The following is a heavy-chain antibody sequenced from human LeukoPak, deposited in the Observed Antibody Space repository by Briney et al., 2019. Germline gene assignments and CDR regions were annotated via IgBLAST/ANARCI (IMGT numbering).Heavy chain of an antibody. CDR1: GFTFSSYA. CDR3: ARDGPCGSGSCFDY. Sequence: PGRSLRLSCAASGFTFSSYAMHWVRQAPGKGLEWVAVISYDGSNKYYADSVKGRFTISRDNSKNTLYLQMNSLRAEDTAVYYCARDGPCGSGSCFDYWGQGTLVTVSS. D-gene: IGHD3-22*01. J-gene: IGHJ4*02. V-gene: IGHV3-30-3*01. CDR2: ISYDGSNK.